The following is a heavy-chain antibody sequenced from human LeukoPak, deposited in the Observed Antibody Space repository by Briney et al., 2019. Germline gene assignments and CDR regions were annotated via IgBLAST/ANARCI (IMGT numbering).Heavy chain of an antibody. CDR1: AFTFSSYG. CDR3: AKDLSGEYYFDY. CDR2: IWYDGSNK. V-gene: IGHV3-33*06. J-gene: IGHJ4*02. D-gene: IGHD3-10*01. Sequence: GGSLRLSCAASAFTFSSYGMHWVRQAPGKGLEWVAVIWYDGSNKYYADSVKGRFTISRDNSKNTLYLQMNSLRAEDTAVYYCAKDLSGEYYFDYWGQGTLVTVSS.